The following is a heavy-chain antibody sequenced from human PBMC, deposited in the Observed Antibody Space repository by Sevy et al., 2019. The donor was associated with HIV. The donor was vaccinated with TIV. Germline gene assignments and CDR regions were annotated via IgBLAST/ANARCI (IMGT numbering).Heavy chain of an antibody. D-gene: IGHD6-19*01. CDR3: AREDIRVAGIGYYFHS. CDR1: GFSISGYG. V-gene: IGHV3-33*01. CDR2: IWYDGTNK. J-gene: IGHJ4*02. Sequence: GGSLRLSCAASGFSISGYGMHWVRQAPGKGLEWVAVIWYDGTNKEYADSVKGRFTISRDNSKNTLYLQMNSLRDEDTAVYYCAREDIRVAGIGYYFHSWGQGTLVTVSS.